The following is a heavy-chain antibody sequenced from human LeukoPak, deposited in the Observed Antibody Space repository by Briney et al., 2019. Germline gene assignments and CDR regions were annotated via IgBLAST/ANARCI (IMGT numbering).Heavy chain of an antibody. J-gene: IGHJ4*02. D-gene: IGHD3-16*02. CDR1: GFTFSSYT. CDR2: ISSSSSYM. CDR3: ARAPGYHYVDY. Sequence: GGSLRLSCAASGFTFSSYTMNWVRQAPGQGLEWVSSISSSSSYMYYADSVKGRFTISRDNAKNSLDLQMNSLRAEDTAVYYCARAPGYHYVDYWGQGTLVTVSS. V-gene: IGHV3-21*01.